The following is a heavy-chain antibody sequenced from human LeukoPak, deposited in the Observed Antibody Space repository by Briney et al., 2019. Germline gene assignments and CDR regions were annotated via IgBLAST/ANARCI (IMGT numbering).Heavy chain of an antibody. D-gene: IGHD6-13*01. CDR3: AKAASSSWPSYYHGMDV. J-gene: IGHJ6*02. V-gene: IGHV3-23*01. CDR2: ITGSGGNT. Sequence: GGSLRLSCAASGFTFSSYSMSWVRQAPGKGLEWVSVITGSGGNTYYADSVKGRFTISKDNSKNTVYLQMSSLRVDDTAVYYCAKAASSSWPSYYHGMDVWGQGTTVTVSS. CDR1: GFTFSSYS.